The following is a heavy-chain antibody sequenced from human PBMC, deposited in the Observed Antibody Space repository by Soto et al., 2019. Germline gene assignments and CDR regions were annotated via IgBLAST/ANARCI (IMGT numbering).Heavy chain of an antibody. CDR1: GGTFSSYA. J-gene: IGHJ6*02. CDR3: ARRGVSGSPDYYYYGMDV. V-gene: IGHV1-69*01. Sequence: QVQLVQSGAEVKKPGSSVKVSCKASGGTFSSYAISWVRQAPGQGLEWMGGIIPIFGTANYAQKFQGRVTNTADQSTRTAYMELSSLRSEDTAVYYCARRGVSGSPDYYYYGMDVWGQGTTVTVSS. D-gene: IGHD2-15*01. CDR2: IIPIFGTA.